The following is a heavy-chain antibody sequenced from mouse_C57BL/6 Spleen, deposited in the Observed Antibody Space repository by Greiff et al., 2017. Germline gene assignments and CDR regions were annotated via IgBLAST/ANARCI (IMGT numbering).Heavy chain of an antibody. D-gene: IGHD3-2*02. J-gene: IGHJ3*01. CDR2: IYPRDGST. Sequence: QVQLKQSGPELVKPGASVKLSCKASGYTFTSYDINWVKQRPGQGLEWIGWIYPRDGSTKYNEKFKGKATLTVDTSSSTAYMELHSLTSEDSAVYFCARSGGGSWLAYWGQGTLVTVSA. CDR3: ARSGGGSWLAY. CDR1: GYTFTSYD. V-gene: IGHV1-85*01.